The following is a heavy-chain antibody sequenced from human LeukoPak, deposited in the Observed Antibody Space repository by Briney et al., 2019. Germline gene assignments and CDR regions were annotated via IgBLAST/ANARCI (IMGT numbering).Heavy chain of an antibody. J-gene: IGHJ5*02. CDR1: GFTFSSYG. CDR2: IWYDGSNK. Sequence: PGRSLRLSCAASGFTFSSYGMHWVRQAPGKGLEWVAVIWYDGSNKYYADSVKGRFTISRDNSKNTLYLQMNSLRAEDTAVYYCARGVPAAISWFGPWGQGTLVTVSS. CDR3: ARGVPAAISWFGP. D-gene: IGHD2-2*02. V-gene: IGHV3-33*01.